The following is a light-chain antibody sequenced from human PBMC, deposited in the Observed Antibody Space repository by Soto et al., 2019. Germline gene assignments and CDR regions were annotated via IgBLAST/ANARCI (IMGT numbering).Light chain of an antibody. CDR2: DAS. V-gene: IGKV3-11*01. Sequence: EIVLTQSPATLSLSPGERATLSCRASQSVSSYFAWYQQKPGQAPRLLIYDASTRATGIPARFSGSGSGTHFTLAIGSLEPEDFAVYYCKQRRNWPLTFGQGTKVEIK. CDR3: KQRRNWPLT. J-gene: IGKJ1*01. CDR1: QSVSSY.